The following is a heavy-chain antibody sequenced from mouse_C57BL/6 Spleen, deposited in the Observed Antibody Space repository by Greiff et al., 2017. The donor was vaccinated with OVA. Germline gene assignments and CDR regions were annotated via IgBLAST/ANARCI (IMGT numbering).Heavy chain of an antibody. CDR2: IDPANGNT. Sequence: EVQLQQSVAELVRPGASVKLSCTASGFNIKNTYMHWVKQRPEQGLEWIGRIDPANGNTKYAPKFQGKATITADTSSNTAYLQLSSLTSEDTAIYYGARGMVTTGNWFAYWGQGTLVTVSA. CDR3: ARGMVTTGNWFAY. CDR1: GFNIKNTY. J-gene: IGHJ3*01. V-gene: IGHV14-3*01. D-gene: IGHD2-2*01.